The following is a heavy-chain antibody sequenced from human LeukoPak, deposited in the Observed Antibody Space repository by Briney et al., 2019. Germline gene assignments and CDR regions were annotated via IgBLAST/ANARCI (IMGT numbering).Heavy chain of an antibody. D-gene: IGHD2-2*01. CDR2: ISTTGSTI. CDR1: GFTFSSYE. V-gene: IGHV3-48*03. J-gene: IGHJ5*02. Sequence: GGSLRLSCAASGFTFSSYEMNWLRQAPGMGLEWISYISTTGSTILYADSVKGRFTISRDNAKNPLYLEMHSLRAEDTAIYYCARFDILPTSAAKGGVYNWFDPWGQGTLVTVSS. CDR3: ARFDILPTSAAKGGVYNWFDP.